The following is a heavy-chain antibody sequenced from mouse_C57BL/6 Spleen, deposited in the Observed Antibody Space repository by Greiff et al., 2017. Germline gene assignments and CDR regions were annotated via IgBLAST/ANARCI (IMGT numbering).Heavy chain of an antibody. V-gene: IGHV1-26*01. D-gene: IGHD2-2*01. J-gene: IGHJ2*01. CDR3: ARRALYYGYDGVYFDY. Sequence: VQLQQSGPELVKPGASVKISCKASGYTFTDYYMNWVKQSHGKSLEWIGDINPNNGGTSYNQKFKGKATLTVDKSSSTAYMELRSLTSEDSAVYYCARRALYYGYDGVYFDYWGQGTTLTVSS. CDR1: GYTFTDYY. CDR2: INPNNGGT.